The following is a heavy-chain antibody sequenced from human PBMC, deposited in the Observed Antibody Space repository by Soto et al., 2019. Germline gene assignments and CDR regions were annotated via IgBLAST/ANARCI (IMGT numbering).Heavy chain of an antibody. J-gene: IGHJ6*03. Sequence: QLQLQESGPGLVKPSETLSLTCTVSGGSISSSSHYWDWIRQPPGKGLEWIGSIFYSGSTYYNPSLKSRVPISVDTSQNQFSLMLSSLTAADTAVYYCARHRRYGDYPYYYYYMDVWGKGTTVTVSS. CDR2: IFYSGST. CDR3: ARHRRYGDYPYYYYYMDV. D-gene: IGHD4-17*01. CDR1: GGSISSSSHY. V-gene: IGHV4-39*01.